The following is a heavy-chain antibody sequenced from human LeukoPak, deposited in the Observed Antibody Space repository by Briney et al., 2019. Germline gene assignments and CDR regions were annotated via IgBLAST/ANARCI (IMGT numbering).Heavy chain of an antibody. D-gene: IGHD3-9*01. CDR3: ARDLRGHFDWLSEYYFDY. Sequence: SVNVSCKASGYTFTGYYMHWVRQAPGQGLEWMGWINPNSGGTNYAQKFQGWVTMTRDTSIRTAYMELSRLRSDDTAVYYCARDLRGHFDWLSEYYFDYWGQGTLVTVSS. J-gene: IGHJ4*02. CDR1: GYTFTGYY. CDR2: INPNSGGT. V-gene: IGHV1-2*04.